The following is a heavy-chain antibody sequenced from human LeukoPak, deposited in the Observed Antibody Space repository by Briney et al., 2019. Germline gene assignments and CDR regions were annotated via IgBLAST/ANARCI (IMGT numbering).Heavy chain of an antibody. D-gene: IGHD4-17*01. V-gene: IGHV4-30-4*01. CDR2: IYYSGST. CDR1: GGSISSGDYY. CDR3: ASYGDTEAHYYYYGMDV. J-gene: IGHJ6*04. Sequence: SQTLSLTCTVSGGSISSGDYYWSWIRQPPGKGLEWIGYIYYSGSTYYNPSLKSRVTISVDTSKNQLSLKLSSVTAADTAVYYCASYGDTEAHYYYYGMDVWGKGTTVTVSS.